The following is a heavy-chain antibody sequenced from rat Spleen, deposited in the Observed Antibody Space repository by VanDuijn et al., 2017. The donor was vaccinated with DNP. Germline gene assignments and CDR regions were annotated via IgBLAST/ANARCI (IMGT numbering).Heavy chain of an antibody. V-gene: IGHV5-20*01. D-gene: IGHD1-1*01. J-gene: IGHJ4*01. Sequence: EVQLVESGGTFVQPGRSLKLSCAASGFSFSDYYMAWVRQAPTKGLEWVASISYEGSSTYYGDSVKGRFTISRENAKNTLYLEMNSLRSEDTATYYCTTEGLLQWYYAMDAWGQGTSVTVSS. CDR3: TTEGLLQWYYAMDA. CDR2: ISYEGSST. CDR1: GFSFSDYY.